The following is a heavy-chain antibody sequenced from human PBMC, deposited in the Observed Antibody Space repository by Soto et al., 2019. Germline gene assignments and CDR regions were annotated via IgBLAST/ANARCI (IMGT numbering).Heavy chain of an antibody. J-gene: IGHJ6*02. D-gene: IGHD3-9*01. CDR1: GFRINNHE. CDR2: SDRTGRAI. CDR3: ARDLTGYAMDV. Sequence: PGGSLRLSCEPSGFRINNHEMDWVRQAPGKGLEWVSYSDRTGRAIYYADTVKDRFIISRDNAKNTLYLEMNGLTAEDTAIYYCARDLTGYAMDVWGQGTTVTVSS. V-gene: IGHV3-48*03.